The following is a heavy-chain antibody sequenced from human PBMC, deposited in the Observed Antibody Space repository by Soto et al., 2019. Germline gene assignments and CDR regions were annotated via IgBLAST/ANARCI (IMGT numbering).Heavy chain of an antibody. CDR3: ARDEYDILPASSPTDY. V-gene: IGHV3-66*01. CDR2: IYSGRST. CDR1: GFTVSSNY. J-gene: IGHJ4*02. D-gene: IGHD3-9*01. Sequence: PGGSLRLSCAASGFTVSSNYMSWVRQAPGKGLEWVSVIYSGRSTYYADSVKGRFTISRDNSKNTLYLQMNSLRAEDTAVYYCARDEYDILPASSPTDYWGQGPLVTVSS.